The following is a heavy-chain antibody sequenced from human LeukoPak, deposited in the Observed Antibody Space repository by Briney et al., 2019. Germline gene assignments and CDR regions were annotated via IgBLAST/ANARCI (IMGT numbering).Heavy chain of an antibody. CDR3: ARRIDYSSYRSRYYYSYYMDV. CDR1: GGTFSSYA. CDR2: IIPIFGTA. D-gene: IGHD6-6*01. V-gene: IGHV1-69*06. J-gene: IGHJ6*03. Sequence: ASVKVSCKASGGTFSSYAISWVRQAPGQGLEWMGGIIPIFGTANYAQKFQGRVTITADKSTSTAYMELSSLRSEDTAVYYCARRIDYSSYRSRYYYSYYMDVWGKGTTVTVSS.